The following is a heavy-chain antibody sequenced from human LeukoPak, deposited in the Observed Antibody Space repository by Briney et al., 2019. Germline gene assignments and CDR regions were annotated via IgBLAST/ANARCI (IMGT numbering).Heavy chain of an antibody. V-gene: IGHV1-24*01. D-gene: IGHD3-10*01. CDR2: FDPEDGET. CDR1: GDTLTELP. CDR3: ATLSDGSYYETGSYYDR. Sequence: ASVKVSCKVTGDTLTELPIHWVRQALGRGPEWMGRFDPEDGETVYAQKFQGRVTMTEDTSTDIAYMELSSLRSEDTAVYYCATLSDGSYYETGSYYDRWGQGTLVTVSS. J-gene: IGHJ4*02.